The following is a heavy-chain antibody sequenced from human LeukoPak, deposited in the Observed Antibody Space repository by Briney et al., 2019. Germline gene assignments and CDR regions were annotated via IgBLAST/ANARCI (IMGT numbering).Heavy chain of an antibody. Sequence: ASVKVSCKASGYTFTSYYMNWVRQAPGQGPEWMGIINPSGGSTSYAQKFQGRVTMTRDTSTSTVYMELSSLRSEDTAVYYCARVFDSSGYYVRGWFDPWGQGTLVTVSS. CDR1: GYTFTSYY. CDR2: INPSGGST. V-gene: IGHV1-46*01. D-gene: IGHD3-22*01. CDR3: ARVFDSSGYYVRGWFDP. J-gene: IGHJ5*02.